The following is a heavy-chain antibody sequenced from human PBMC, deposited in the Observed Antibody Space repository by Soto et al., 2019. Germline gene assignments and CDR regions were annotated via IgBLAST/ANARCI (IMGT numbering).Heavy chain of an antibody. CDR3: VEGWNDF. V-gene: IGHV3-15*01. CDR2: IKSKKDGGAR. D-gene: IGHD1-1*01. J-gene: IGHJ4*02. Sequence: EVQVVESGGDLVEPGGSLRLSCETSGFTFSSAWMSWVRQAPGKGLEWVARIKSKKDGGARDYAAPVNGRFSISRDDSKSTVYLQMNSLRAEDTALYYCVEGWNDFWGQGTLVTVSS. CDR1: GFTFSSAW.